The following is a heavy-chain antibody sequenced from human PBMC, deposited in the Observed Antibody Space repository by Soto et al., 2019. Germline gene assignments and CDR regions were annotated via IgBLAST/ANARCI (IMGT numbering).Heavy chain of an antibody. CDR3: ARKLQLYYGMDV. V-gene: IGHV1-69*06. Sequence: QVQLVQSGAEVRKPGSSVKVSCKASGGTFSSYTVYWVRQAPGQGLEWMGGIIPFFGTSNYAQNFQDRITLTADKSTGTAYMELSSLRIEDTAIYYCARKLQLYYGMDVWGQGTTVTVSS. CDR1: GGTFSSYT. J-gene: IGHJ6*02. CDR2: IIPFFGTS. D-gene: IGHD3-16*01.